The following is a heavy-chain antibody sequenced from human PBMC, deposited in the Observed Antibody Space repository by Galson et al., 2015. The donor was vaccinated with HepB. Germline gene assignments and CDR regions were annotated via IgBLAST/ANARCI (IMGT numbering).Heavy chain of an antibody. CDR1: GFTFSSYA. CDR3: AREGTASSRASYYYYGMDV. D-gene: IGHD5-18*01. Sequence: SLRLSCAASGFTFSSYAMHWVRQAPGKGLEWVAVISYDGSNKYYADSVKGRFTISRDNSKNTLYLQMNSLRAEDTAVYYCAREGTASSRASYYYYGMDVWGQGTTVTVSS. V-gene: IGHV3-30*04. CDR2: ISYDGSNK. J-gene: IGHJ6*02.